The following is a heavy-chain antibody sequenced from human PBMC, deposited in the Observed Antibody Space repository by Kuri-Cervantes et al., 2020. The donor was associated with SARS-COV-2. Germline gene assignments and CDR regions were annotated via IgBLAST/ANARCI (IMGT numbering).Heavy chain of an antibody. CDR1: GFTFSDYY. J-gene: IGHJ4*02. D-gene: IGHD6-19*01. V-gene: IGHV3-20*04. Sequence: GGSLRLSCAASGFTFSDYYMSWIRQAPGKGLEWVSRTNWNGGSTGYADYVKGRFTISRDNAKNSLYLQMNNLRAEDTALYFCARDPTGVAGVGRFFDYWGQGALVTVSS. CDR2: TNWNGGST. CDR3: ARDPTGVAGVGRFFDY.